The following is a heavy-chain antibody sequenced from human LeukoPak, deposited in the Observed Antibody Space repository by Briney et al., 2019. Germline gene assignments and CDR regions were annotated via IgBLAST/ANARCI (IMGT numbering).Heavy chain of an antibody. CDR1: GIAFRSFT. V-gene: IGHV3-21*01. CDR2: ITPTSTSI. J-gene: IGHJ4*02. CDR3: ATVYYDSSAYGDLDS. Sequence: GGSLRLSCAASGIAFRSFTMNWVRQAPGKGLEWVSSITPTSTSIFYADSVKGRFTISRDNAKNSLYLQMNSLRAEDTAVYHCATVYYDSSAYGDLDSWGQGTLVTVSS. D-gene: IGHD3-22*01.